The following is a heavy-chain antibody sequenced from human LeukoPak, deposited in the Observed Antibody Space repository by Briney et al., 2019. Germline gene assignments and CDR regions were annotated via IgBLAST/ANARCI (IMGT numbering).Heavy chain of an antibody. CDR2: ISSSGSTI. J-gene: IGHJ6*03. Sequence: GGSLRLSCAASGFTFRSYEMNWVRQAPGKGLEWVSYISSSGSTIYYADSVKGRFTISRDISKNTLYLQMNSLRVEDTAVYYCARVLSGRGSLYDYYYYMDVWGKGTTVTISS. CDR1: GFTFRSYE. CDR3: ARVLSGRGSLYDYYYYMDV. V-gene: IGHV3-48*03. D-gene: IGHD3-10*01.